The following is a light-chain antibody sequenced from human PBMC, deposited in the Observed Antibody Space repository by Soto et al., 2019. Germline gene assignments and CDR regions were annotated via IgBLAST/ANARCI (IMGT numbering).Light chain of an antibody. CDR1: QSVSSN. CDR3: QHYNNWLGT. J-gene: IGKJ4*01. CDR2: GAS. Sequence: EIPLTQSQDTLSVYLGERATLSCRASQSVSSNLAWYQQKPGQAPRLLIYGASSRATGIPDRFSGSGSGTDFTLTISRLEPEDFAVYYCQHYNNWLGTFGGGTKVDIK. V-gene: IGKV3D-15*01.